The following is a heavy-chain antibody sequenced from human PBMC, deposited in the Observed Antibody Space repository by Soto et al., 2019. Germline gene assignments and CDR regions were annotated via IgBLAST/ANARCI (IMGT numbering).Heavy chain of an antibody. D-gene: IGHD6-19*01. J-gene: IGHJ4*02. CDR1: GGSISSYY. CDR3: ARHYSSGWYNFDY. CDR2: IYYSGST. V-gene: IGHV4-59*08. Sequence: SETLSLTCTVSGGSISSYYWSLIRQPPGKGLEWIGYIYYSGSTNYNPSLKSRVTISVDTSKNQFSLKLSSVTAADTAVYYCARHYSSGWYNFDYWGQGTLVTVSS.